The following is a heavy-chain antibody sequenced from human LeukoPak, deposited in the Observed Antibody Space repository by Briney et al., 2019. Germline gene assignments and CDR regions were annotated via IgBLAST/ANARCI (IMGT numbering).Heavy chain of an antibody. J-gene: IGHJ4*02. Sequence: SETLSLTCTVSGGSISSSSYYWGWIRQPPGKGLEWIGSIYYSGSTYYNPSLKSRVTISVDTSKNQFSLNLSSVTAADTAVYYCARQYCSGGSCYSEYDFDYWGQGTLVTVSS. V-gene: IGHV4-39*01. CDR3: ARQYCSGGSCYSEYDFDY. CDR1: GGSISSSSYY. CDR2: IYYSGST. D-gene: IGHD2-15*01.